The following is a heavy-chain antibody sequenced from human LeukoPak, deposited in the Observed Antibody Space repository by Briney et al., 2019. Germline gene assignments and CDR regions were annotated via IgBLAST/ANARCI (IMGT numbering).Heavy chain of an antibody. V-gene: IGHV3-11*01. CDR1: GLSLNNYA. CDR3: ARSLVVVILDY. D-gene: IGHD3-22*01. J-gene: IGHJ4*02. Sequence: GGSLRLSCTASGLSLNNYAMSWIRQAPGKGLEWVSYISSSGSTIYYADSVKGRFTISRDNAKNSLYLQMNSLRAEDTAVYYCARSLVVVILDYWGQGTLVTVSS. CDR2: ISSSGSTI.